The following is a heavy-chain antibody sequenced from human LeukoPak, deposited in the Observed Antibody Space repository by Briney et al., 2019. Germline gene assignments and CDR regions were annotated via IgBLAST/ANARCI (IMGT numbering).Heavy chain of an antibody. CDR3: ARGSFGDLQHRQDY. D-gene: IGHD4-17*01. CDR1: GFTFSSYE. V-gene: IGHV3-48*03. Sequence: GGSLRLSCAASGFTFSSYEMNWVRQAPGKGLEWVSYISSSGSAIYYADSVKGRFTISRDNTKNSLYLQMNSLRAEDTAVYYCARGSFGDLQHRQDYWGQGTLVTVSS. CDR2: ISSSGSAI. J-gene: IGHJ4*02.